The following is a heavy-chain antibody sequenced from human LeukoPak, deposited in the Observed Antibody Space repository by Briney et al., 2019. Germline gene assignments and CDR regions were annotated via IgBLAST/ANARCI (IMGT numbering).Heavy chain of an antibody. CDR3: ARARERSGPNWFDP. V-gene: IGHV4-4*02. D-gene: IGHD3-3*01. J-gene: IGHJ5*02. CDR1: GGSISSSNW. CDR2: INHSGST. Sequence: SGTLSLTCAVSGGSISSSNWWSWIRQPPGKGLEWIGEINHSGSTNYNPSLKSRVTISVDTSKNQFSLKLSSVTAADTAVYYCARARERSGPNWFDPWGQGTLVTVSS.